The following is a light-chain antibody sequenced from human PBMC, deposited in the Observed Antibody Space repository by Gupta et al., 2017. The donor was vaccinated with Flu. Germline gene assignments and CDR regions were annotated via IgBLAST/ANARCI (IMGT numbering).Light chain of an antibody. Sequence: SPGARASTRCKRTTRCCGDSGNYNSLDWFWQKPGPGHEPRLYMDGTWDRGVADRVRGSGSGTDFTLTISRLEPEDFAIYYCQQYDNSPHTFGQGTKVEI. J-gene: IGKJ2*01. V-gene: IGKV3-20*01. CDR1: GNYNSLD. CDR3: QQYDNSPHT. CDR2: GT.